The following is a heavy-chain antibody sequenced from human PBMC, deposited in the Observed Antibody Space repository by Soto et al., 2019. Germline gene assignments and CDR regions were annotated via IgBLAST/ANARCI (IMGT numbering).Heavy chain of an antibody. CDR2: IYHSGST. CDR3: ASFSGSFAV. V-gene: IGHV4-38-2*01. Sequence: LSLTCAVSGYSISSGYYWGWIRQPPGKGLEWIGSIYHSGSTYYNPSLKSRVTISVDTSKNQFSLKLSPVTAADTAVYYCASFSGSFAVWGQGTLVTVSS. D-gene: IGHD3-10*01. J-gene: IGHJ4*02. CDR1: GYSISSGYY.